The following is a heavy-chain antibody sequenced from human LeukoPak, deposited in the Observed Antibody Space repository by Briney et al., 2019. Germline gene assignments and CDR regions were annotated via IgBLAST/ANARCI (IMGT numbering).Heavy chain of an antibody. J-gene: IGHJ4*02. CDR3: TLTPTIDY. V-gene: IGHV1-18*01. Sequence: ASVKVSCKAHGYTFNKDGITWVRQAPGQGLEWMGWVSGYNENTYYAQNFQDRITLTTDTSTTTAYMELRSLGSDDTALYYCTLTPTIDYWGQGTLVTVSS. CDR2: VSGYNENT. CDR1: GYTFNKDG.